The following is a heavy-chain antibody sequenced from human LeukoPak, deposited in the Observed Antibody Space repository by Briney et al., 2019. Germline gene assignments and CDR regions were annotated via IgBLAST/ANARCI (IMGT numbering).Heavy chain of an antibody. Sequence: GGSLRLSCAASGFTVSSNYMTWVRQAPGKGLQWVSVLYSGRASFYADSVKGRFTISRDDSNNTLFLHLTSLRADDTAVYFCARLSFEWPYFFDFWGQGTPVTVSS. D-gene: IGHD3-3*01. CDR3: ARLSFEWPYFFDF. CDR1: GFTVSSNY. V-gene: IGHV3-66*04. CDR2: LYSGRAS. J-gene: IGHJ4*02.